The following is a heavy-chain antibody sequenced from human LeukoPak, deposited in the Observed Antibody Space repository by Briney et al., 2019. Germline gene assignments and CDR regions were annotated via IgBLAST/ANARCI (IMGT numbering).Heavy chain of an antibody. CDR2: ISSSSSTI. Sequence: PGGSLRLSCAASGFTFSSYSMNWVRQAPGKGLEWVSYISSSSSTIYYADSVKGRFTISRDNAKNSLYLQMNSLRAEDTAVYYWGRGNYGFWRGNFYTRKYNFDSGGQGTLVTVS. V-gene: IGHV3-48*04. J-gene: IGHJ4*02. CDR1: GFTFSSYS. CDR3: GRGNYGFWRGNFYTRKYNFDS. D-gene: IGHD3-3*01.